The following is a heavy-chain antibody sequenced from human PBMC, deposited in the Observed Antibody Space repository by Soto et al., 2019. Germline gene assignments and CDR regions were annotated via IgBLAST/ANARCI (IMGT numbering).Heavy chain of an antibody. CDR2: ISWNSGSI. Sequence: PGGSLRLSCAASGFTFDDYAMHWVRQAPGKGLEWVSGISWNSGSIGYADSVKGRFTISRDNAKNSLYLQMNSLRAEDTALYYCAKGPLKWFSSSSLGFDYWGQGTLVTVSS. CDR3: AKGPLKWFSSSSLGFDY. V-gene: IGHV3-9*01. J-gene: IGHJ4*02. CDR1: GFTFDDYA. D-gene: IGHD6-6*01.